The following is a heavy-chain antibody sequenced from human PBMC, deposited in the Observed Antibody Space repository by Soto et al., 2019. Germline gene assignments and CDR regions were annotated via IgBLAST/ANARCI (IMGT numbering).Heavy chain of an antibody. D-gene: IGHD3-9*01. Sequence: PGGSLRLSCAASGFTVSSNYMSWVRQAPGKGLEWVSVIYSGGSTYYADSVKGRFTISRDNSKNTLYLQMNSLRAEDTAVYYCARVQLRYFDWSPFDIWGQGTMVTVSS. CDR1: GFTVSSNY. J-gene: IGHJ3*02. V-gene: IGHV3-66*01. CDR3: ARVQLRYFDWSPFDI. CDR2: IYSGGST.